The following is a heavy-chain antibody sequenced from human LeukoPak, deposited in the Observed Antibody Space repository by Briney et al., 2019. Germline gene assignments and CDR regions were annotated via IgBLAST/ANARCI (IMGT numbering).Heavy chain of an antibody. CDR3: ARDHKNWNYAANWFDP. Sequence: SETLSLTCTVSGGSISSSSYYWGWIRQPPGKGLEWIGSIYYSGSTYYNPSLKSRVTISVDTSKNQFSLKLSSVTAADTAVYYCARDHKNWNYAANWFDPWGQGTLVTVSS. J-gene: IGHJ5*02. CDR1: GGSISSSSYY. D-gene: IGHD1-7*01. CDR2: IYYSGST. V-gene: IGHV4-39*07.